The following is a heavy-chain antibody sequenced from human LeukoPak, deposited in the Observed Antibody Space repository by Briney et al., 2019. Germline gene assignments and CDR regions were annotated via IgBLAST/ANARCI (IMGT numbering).Heavy chain of an antibody. D-gene: IGHD3-22*01. CDR3: ARVRNYDDSSGYEYASLDY. J-gene: IGHJ4*02. CDR1: GYTFTSYG. Sequence: GASVKVSCKASGYTFTSYGISWVRQAPGQGLEWMGWISAYNGNTNYAQKLQGRVTMTTDTSTSTAYMELRSLRSDDTAVYYCARVRNYDDSSGYEYASLDYWGQGTLVTVSS. CDR2: ISAYNGNT. V-gene: IGHV1-18*01.